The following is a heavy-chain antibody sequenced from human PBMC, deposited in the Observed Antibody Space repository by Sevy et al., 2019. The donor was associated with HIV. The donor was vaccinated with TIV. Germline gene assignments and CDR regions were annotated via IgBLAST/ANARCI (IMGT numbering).Heavy chain of an antibody. Sequence: GGSLRLSCAASGFTFSSYAMSWVRQAPGKGLEWVSAISGSGGSTYYAASVKGRFNISRDNSKNTLYLQMNSLRAEDTAVYYCANEGVATPPRDYWGQGTPVTVSS. V-gene: IGHV3-23*01. CDR3: ANEGVATPPRDY. CDR1: GFTFSSYA. CDR2: ISGSGGST. D-gene: IGHD5-12*01. J-gene: IGHJ4*02.